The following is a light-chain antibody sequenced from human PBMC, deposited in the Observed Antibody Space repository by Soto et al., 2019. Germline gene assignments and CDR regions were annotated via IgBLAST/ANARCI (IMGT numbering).Light chain of an antibody. V-gene: IGKV1-39*01. J-gene: IGKJ5*01. Sequence: IQMTQSSSSLSASLGDRVTITCRASQTISNYLNWYQQKSGRAPELLVYAASNWQSGVPSRFTGSGSGTHFTLTISGLEPADFATYFCQQSYNTPITFGQGTRLEI. CDR3: QQSYNTPIT. CDR2: AAS. CDR1: QTISNY.